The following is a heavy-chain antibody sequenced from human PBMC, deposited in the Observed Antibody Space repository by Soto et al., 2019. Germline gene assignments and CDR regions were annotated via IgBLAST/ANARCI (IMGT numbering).Heavy chain of an antibody. CDR3: ARAVTWGLDV. Sequence: EVQLVESGGGLVQPGGSLRLSCAASGFTFSLYSMSWVRQAPGKGLEWVSYISSSSTGIHYADSVKGRFTISRDDATNSRHLQMNSLRDGATAVYYCARAVTWGLDVWGQGTTVSIAS. CDR1: GFTFSLYS. CDR2: ISSSSTGI. J-gene: IGHJ6*02. V-gene: IGHV3-48*02. D-gene: IGHD3-10*01.